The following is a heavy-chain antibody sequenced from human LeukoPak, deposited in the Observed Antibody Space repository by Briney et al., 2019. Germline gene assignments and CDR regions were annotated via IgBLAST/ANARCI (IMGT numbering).Heavy chain of an antibody. J-gene: IGHJ1*01. CDR1: GYTFTSYY. CDR2: INPSGGST. V-gene: IGHV1-46*01. CDR3: ARGPSVNYYDSSGYYYARGYFQH. Sequence: ASVKVSCKASGYTFTSYYMHWVRQAPGQGLEWMGIINPSGGSTSYAQKFQGRVTMTRDTSTSTVYMGLSSLRSEDTAVYYCARGPSVNYYDSSGYYYARGYFQHWGQGTLVTVSS. D-gene: IGHD3-22*01.